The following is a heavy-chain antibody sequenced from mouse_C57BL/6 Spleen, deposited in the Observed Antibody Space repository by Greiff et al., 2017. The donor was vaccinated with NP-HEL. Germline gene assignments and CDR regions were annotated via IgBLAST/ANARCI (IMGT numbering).Heavy chain of an antibody. D-gene: IGHD2-4*01. CDR1: GFTFSDYY. V-gene: IGHV5-16*01. J-gene: IGHJ3*01. CDR2: INYDGSST. CDR3: ARASYYDYDGAWFAY. Sequence: VQLVESEGGLVQPGRSMKLSCTASGFTFSDYYMAWVRQVPEKGLEWVANINYDGSSTYYLDSLKSRFIISRDNAKNILYLQMSSLKSEDTATYYCARASYYDYDGAWFAYWGQGTLVTVSA.